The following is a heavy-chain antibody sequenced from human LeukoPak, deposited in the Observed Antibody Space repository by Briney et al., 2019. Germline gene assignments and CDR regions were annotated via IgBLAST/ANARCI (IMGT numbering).Heavy chain of an antibody. D-gene: IGHD3-22*01. J-gene: IGHJ4*02. CDR3: ERADSGGYYVAYWY. Sequence: ASVTVSCKASGYTFTGYGNIWVRQAPGQGLEWLGWISAYKGSTKYPQMFQGRVTVTTDTATSTAYMELRSLRSDDAAVYYCERADSGGYYVAYWYWGQGTLVTVSS. CDR2: ISAYKGST. V-gene: IGHV1-18*01. CDR1: GYTFTGYG.